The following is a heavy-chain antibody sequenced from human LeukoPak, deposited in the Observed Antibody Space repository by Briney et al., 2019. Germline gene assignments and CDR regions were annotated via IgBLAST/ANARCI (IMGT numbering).Heavy chain of an antibody. CDR3: AKAEYYYDSSGMYYFDY. CDR2: IRYDGSNK. J-gene: IGHJ4*02. D-gene: IGHD3-22*01. Sequence: GGSLRLSCAASGFTFSSYGMHWVRQAPGKGLEWVAFIRYDGSNKYYADSVKGRFTISRDNSKNTLYLQMNSLRAEDTAVYYCAKAEYYYDSSGMYYFDYWGQGTLVTVSS. CDR1: GFTFSSYG. V-gene: IGHV3-30*02.